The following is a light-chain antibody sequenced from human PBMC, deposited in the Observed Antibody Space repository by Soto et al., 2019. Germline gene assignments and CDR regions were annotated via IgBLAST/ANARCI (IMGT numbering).Light chain of an antibody. CDR2: SSS. J-gene: IGKJ5*01. CDR1: QWFSGRN. V-gene: IGKV3-20*01. CDR3: QQYGTWIT. Sequence: EIVLTQSPGTLSLSPGERVSLSCGASQWFSGRNLAWYQQKPGQSPRLLIYSSSTRASGVPDRFRGSGSGTVFTLTITRLEPEDFTVYYCQQYGTWITFGQGTRLETK.